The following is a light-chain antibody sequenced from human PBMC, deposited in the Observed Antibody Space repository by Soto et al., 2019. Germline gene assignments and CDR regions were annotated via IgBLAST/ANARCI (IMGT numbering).Light chain of an antibody. CDR1: QSVGSN. CDR2: GAS. J-gene: IGKJ4*01. V-gene: IGKV3-15*01. CDR3: QQYNNWPPLT. Sequence: EIVMTQSPATLSVSPGERATLSCRASQSVGSNLAWYQQKPGQAPRLLIYGASTRATGIPARFSGSGSGTEFTLTISSLQSEDFAVYHCQQYNNWPPLTFSGGTKVDIK.